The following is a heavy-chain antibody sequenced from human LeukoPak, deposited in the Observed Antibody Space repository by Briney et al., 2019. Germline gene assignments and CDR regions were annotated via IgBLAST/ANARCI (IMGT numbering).Heavy chain of an antibody. CDR1: GFTFSSYG. V-gene: IGHV3-30*03. CDR2: ISYDGSNK. Sequence: GGSLRLSCAASGFTFSSYGMHWVRQAPGKGLEWVAVISYDGSNKYYADSVKGRFTISRDNSKNTLYLQMNSLRAEDTAVYYCARGMDSYYGGNPRNWGQGTLVTVSS. D-gene: IGHD4-23*01. CDR3: ARGMDSYYGGNPRN. J-gene: IGHJ4*02.